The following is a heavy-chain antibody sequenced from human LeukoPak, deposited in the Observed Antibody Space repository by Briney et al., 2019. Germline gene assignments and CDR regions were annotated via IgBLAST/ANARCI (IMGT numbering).Heavy chain of an antibody. CDR2: IYYSGST. D-gene: IGHD5-18*01. V-gene: IGHV4-59*01. J-gene: IGHJ6*02. Sequence: SETLSLTCTVSGGSISSYYWSWIRQPPGKGLEWIGYIYYSGSTNYNPSLKSRVTISVDTSKNQFSLKLSSVTAADTAVYYCARDPGIQLWSPYYYYGMDAWGQGTTVTVSS. CDR1: GGSISSYY. CDR3: ARDPGIQLWSPYYYYGMDA.